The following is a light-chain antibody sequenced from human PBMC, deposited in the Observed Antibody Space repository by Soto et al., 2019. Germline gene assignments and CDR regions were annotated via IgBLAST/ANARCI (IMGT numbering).Light chain of an antibody. V-gene: IGLV2-14*01. CDR3: SSYTSSSTLVYV. Sequence: QSALTQPASVSGSPGQSITISCTGTSSDVGPYNYVSWYQQYPGKAPKVMISEVTNRPSGVSNRFSGSKSGNTASLTISGLQAEDEADYYCSSYTSSSTLVYVFGTGTKVTVL. J-gene: IGLJ1*01. CDR2: EVT. CDR1: SSDVGPYNY.